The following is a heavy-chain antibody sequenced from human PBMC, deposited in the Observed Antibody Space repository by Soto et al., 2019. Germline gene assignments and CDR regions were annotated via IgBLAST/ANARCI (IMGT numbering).Heavy chain of an antibody. CDR2: IYHSGST. CDR1: GGSISSSNW. V-gene: IGHV4-4*02. CDR3: ARDLGEQQLVLDY. J-gene: IGHJ4*02. D-gene: IGHD6-13*01. Sequence: SETLSLTCAVSGGSISSSNWWSWVRQPPGKGLEWIGEIYHSGSTNYNPSLKSRVTISVDKSRNQFSLKLSSVTAADTAVYYRARDLGEQQLVLDYWGQGTLVTVSS.